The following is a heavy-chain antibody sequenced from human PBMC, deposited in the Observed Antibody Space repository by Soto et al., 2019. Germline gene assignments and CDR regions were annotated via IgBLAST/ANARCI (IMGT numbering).Heavy chain of an antibody. V-gene: IGHV3-73*01. D-gene: IGHD6-13*01. CDR1: GFTFSGSA. J-gene: IGHJ4*02. CDR3: TRPQRSSSDSPYY. Sequence: GGSLRLSCAASGFTFSGSAMHWVRQASGKGLEWVGRIRSKANSYATAYAASVKGRFTISRDESKNSLFLQMNSLETEDTAVYYCTRPQRSSSDSPYYWGKGTLVAVSS. CDR2: IRSKANSYAT.